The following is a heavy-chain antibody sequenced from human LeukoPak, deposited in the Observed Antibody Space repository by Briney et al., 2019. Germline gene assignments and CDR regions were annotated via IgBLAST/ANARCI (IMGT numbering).Heavy chain of an antibody. CDR1: GYSFTSYD. CDR2: VNPKSGNT. V-gene: IGHV1-8*03. J-gene: IGHJ4*02. D-gene: IGHD2-8*01. Sequence: ASVKVSCNASGYSFTSYDINWVRQAPGQGLEWMGWVNPKSGNTGYKQKFQARVTITRDTSISAAYMELSSLTSDDTAVYLCARGLPLGYCTYGVCYPPKHFDFWGQGTLVTVSS. CDR3: ARGLPLGYCTYGVCYPPKHFDF.